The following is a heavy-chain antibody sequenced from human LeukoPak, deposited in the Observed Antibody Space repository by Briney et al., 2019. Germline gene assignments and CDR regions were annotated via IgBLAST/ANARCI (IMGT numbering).Heavy chain of an antibody. V-gene: IGHV3-7*01. CDR1: GFTFSSYW. D-gene: IGHD4-17*01. J-gene: IGHJ4*02. Sequence: PGGSLRLSCAASGFTFSSYWMSWVRQAPGKGLEWVANIKQDGSEKYYVDSVKGRFTISRDNAKNSLYLQMNSLRAEDTAVYYCARDPDYCDYVNYFDYWGQGTLVTVSS. CDR2: IKQDGSEK. CDR3: ARDPDYCDYVNYFDY.